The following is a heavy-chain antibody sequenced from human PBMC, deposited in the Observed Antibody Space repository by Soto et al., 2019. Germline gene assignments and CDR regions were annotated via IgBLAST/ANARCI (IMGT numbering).Heavy chain of an antibody. J-gene: IGHJ4*02. V-gene: IGHV4-59*01. D-gene: IGHD1-26*01. CDR1: GGSISSYY. Sequence: LSLTWTVSGGSISSYYWSWIRQPPGKGLEWIGYIYYSGSTNYNPSLKSRVTISVDTSKNQFSLKLSSVTAADTAVYYCARRGGYPTIVYWGQGTLVTVSS. CDR2: IYYSGST. CDR3: ARRGGYPTIVY.